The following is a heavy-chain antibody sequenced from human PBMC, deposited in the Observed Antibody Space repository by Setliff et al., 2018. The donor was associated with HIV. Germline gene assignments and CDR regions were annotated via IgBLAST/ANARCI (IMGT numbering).Heavy chain of an antibody. CDR2: IYYSGSA. V-gene: IGHV4-39*01. CDR1: DGSVRSSSYY. D-gene: IGHD3-10*01. CDR3: ARHRVITGSFDY. J-gene: IGHJ4*02. Sequence: SETLSLTCTVSDGSVRSSSYYWGWIRQPPGKGLEWIGSIYYSGSAYYNPSLKSRVTISVDTSKNQFSLKLNSVTAADTTVFYCARHRVITGSFDYWGQGTLVTVSS.